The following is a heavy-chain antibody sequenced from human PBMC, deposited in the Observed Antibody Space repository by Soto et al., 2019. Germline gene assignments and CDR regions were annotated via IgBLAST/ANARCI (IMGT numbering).Heavy chain of an antibody. D-gene: IGHD6-19*01. V-gene: IGHV4-59*01. CDR3: ARARTSSAVDFDY. J-gene: IGHJ4*02. CDR2: IYYTGNT. Sequence: KPXGTLSLTCTVSGGSISSYYWSWIRQPPGKGLEWIGYIYYTGNTNYNPSLKSRVTISVDTSKNQFSLKLTSLTAADTAAYYCARARTSSAVDFDYWGQGTLVTVSS. CDR1: GGSISSYY.